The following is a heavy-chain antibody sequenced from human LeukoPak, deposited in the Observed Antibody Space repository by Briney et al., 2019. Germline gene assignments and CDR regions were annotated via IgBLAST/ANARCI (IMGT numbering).Heavy chain of an antibody. D-gene: IGHD3-10*01. V-gene: IGHV3-74*01. Sequence: GGSLRLSCAASGFDLSAYWMHWVRQVPGKGLVWVSRKSSDGSNANYADSVKGRFTVSRDNAKNTLYLQMNSLRVEDTAVYYCARGRGPYGWFDPWGQGTLVTVSS. CDR3: ARGRGPYGWFDP. CDR1: GFDLSAYW. CDR2: KSSDGSNA. J-gene: IGHJ5*02.